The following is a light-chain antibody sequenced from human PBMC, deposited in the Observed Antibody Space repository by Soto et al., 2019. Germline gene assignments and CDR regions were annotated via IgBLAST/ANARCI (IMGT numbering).Light chain of an antibody. J-gene: IGKJ5*01. Sequence: EIVLTQSPGTRSLSPGERATLYCRASQSVGSNYLAWYQQKPGQAPRVLIYGASSRATGIPASFSGSGSGTEFTLTITSIEPEDFAVYDCQQRSSWTWTFGQGTRLEIK. CDR3: QQRSSWTWT. CDR1: QSVGSNY. CDR2: GAS. V-gene: IGKV3D-20*02.